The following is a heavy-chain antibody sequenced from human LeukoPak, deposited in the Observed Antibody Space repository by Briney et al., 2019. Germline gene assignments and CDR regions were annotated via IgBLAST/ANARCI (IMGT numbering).Heavy chain of an antibody. V-gene: IGHV4-34*01. CDR1: GVSLSGYY. D-gene: IGHD2-15*01. CDR2: INHSGST. J-gene: IGHJ5*02. Sequence: SETLSLTCAVSGVSLSGYYWTWIRQPPGKGLEWIGEINHSGSTNYNPSLKSRVTISLDTSKNQFSLKLSSVTAADTAVHYCARETRSGGSLLRGNWFDHWGQGTLVTVSS. CDR3: ARETRSGGSLLRGNWFDH.